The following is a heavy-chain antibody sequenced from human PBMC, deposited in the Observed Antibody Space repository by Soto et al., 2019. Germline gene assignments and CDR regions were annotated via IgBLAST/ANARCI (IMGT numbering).Heavy chain of an antibody. CDR2: VKQSGST. Sequence: SETLSLTCAVYGVSLSGNFGGWSRQPRGKGLEWMGEVKQSGSTNYNPSLKSRVTISVDTSRSQISLKVNSVTAADTSVYYCASGPPRINLDRGLLGSWVDSWDQG. J-gene: IGHJ5*01. CDR1: GVSLSGNF. D-gene: IGHD3-10*01. CDR3: ASGPPRINLDRGLLGSWVDS. V-gene: IGHV4-34*01.